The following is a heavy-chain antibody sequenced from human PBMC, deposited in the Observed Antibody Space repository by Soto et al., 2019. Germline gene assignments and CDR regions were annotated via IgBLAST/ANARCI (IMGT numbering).Heavy chain of an antibody. CDR3: ARGPTVTTDF. Sequence: PSETLSLTCTFSGGSIISENYYWSWFRQPPGKGLEWIAYSYYSGRTSYNPSLKSRVTISLDTSKNQFSLDLTSVTIADTAVYYCARGPTVTTDFWGQGTLVTVSS. V-gene: IGHV4-30-4*01. CDR2: SYYSGRT. J-gene: IGHJ4*02. CDR1: GGSIISENYY. D-gene: IGHD4-17*01.